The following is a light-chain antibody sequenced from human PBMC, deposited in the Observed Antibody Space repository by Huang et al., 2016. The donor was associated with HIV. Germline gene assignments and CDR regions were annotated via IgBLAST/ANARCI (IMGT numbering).Light chain of an antibody. CDR2: DAS. J-gene: IGKJ4*01. V-gene: IGKV3-11*01. CDR3: QQRSSWPLT. Sequence: EIVLTQSPVTLSMSPGQRATLSCRASQNINHYLAWYQQKPGQAPRLLIYDASNRATGIPARFSGSGSWTDFTLTISSLEPEDFVVYFCQQRSSWPLTFGGGTTIEIK. CDR1: QNINHY.